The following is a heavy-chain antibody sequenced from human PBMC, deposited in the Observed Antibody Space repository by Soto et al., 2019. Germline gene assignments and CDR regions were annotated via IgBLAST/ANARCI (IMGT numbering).Heavy chain of an antibody. Sequence: SVKVSCKASGGTFSSYAINWVRQAPGQGLEWMGGIIPIFGTANYAQKFQGRVTITADESTSTACMELSSLGSEDTGVYYCARAPDIPHEGGNCVYRSSCYFAYWG. D-gene: IGHD6-13*01. CDR1: GGTFSSYA. J-gene: IGHJ4*03. V-gene: IGHV1-69*13. CDR3: ARAPDIPHEGGNCVYRSSCYFAY. CDR2: IIPIFGTA.